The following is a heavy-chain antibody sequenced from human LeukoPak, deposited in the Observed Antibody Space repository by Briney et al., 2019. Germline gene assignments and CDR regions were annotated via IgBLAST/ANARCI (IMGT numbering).Heavy chain of an antibody. J-gene: IGHJ4*02. CDR2: IYYNGST. CDR1: NVSVGSGAYY. CDR3: ARLRFGSGYPYYFDY. D-gene: IGHD3-3*01. Sequence: SQTLSLTCIVSNVSVGSGAYYWSWIRQHPGKGLEWIGYIYYNGSTYFSPSLKSRVSISVDTSKNQFSLKLSSVTAADTAVYYCARLRFGSGYPYYFDYWGQGTLVTVSS. V-gene: IGHV4-31*03.